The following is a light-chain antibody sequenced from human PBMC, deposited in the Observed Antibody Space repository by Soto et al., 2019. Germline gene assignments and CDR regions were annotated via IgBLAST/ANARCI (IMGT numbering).Light chain of an antibody. V-gene: IGLV2-8*01. CDR2: EVS. CDR1: SSDVGGYDF. Sequence: QSALTQTASVSGSPGQSVTIPCTGTSSDVGGYDFVSWYQHHPGKAPKLMIYEVSNRPAGVSHRFSGSESGNTASLTVSGLQTEDEADYYCGSHAGNSNLVFGGGTKVTVL. J-gene: IGLJ3*02. CDR3: GSHAGNSNLV.